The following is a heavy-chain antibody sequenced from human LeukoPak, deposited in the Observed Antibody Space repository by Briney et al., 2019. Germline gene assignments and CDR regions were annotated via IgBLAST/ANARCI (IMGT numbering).Heavy chain of an antibody. D-gene: IGHD6-19*01. CDR2: IYYSGIT. J-gene: IGHJ4*02. CDR1: GGSISTYY. Sequence: SETLSLTCTVPGGSISTYYWTWIRQPPGKGLEWIGFIYYSGITKYNPSLESRVTISLDMSKNQFSLRLSSVTAADTAVYYCVRRLAVTGKYYFDYWGQGTLVTVSS. V-gene: IGHV4-59*08. CDR3: VRRLAVTGKYYFDY.